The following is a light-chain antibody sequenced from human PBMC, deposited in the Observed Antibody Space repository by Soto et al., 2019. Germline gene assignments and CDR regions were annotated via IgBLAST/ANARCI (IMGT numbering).Light chain of an antibody. J-gene: IGKJ1*01. CDR3: RQYGSSPGT. CDR2: GAS. V-gene: IGKV3-20*01. Sequence: EIVLTQSPGTLSLSPGERATLSCRASQSVTSSYLAWYQQKPGQDPRLLIYGASHRATGIPDRFSGSGSGTDFTLTIRRREPEDFAVYYCRQYGSSPGTFGQGKKVEIK. CDR1: QSVTSSY.